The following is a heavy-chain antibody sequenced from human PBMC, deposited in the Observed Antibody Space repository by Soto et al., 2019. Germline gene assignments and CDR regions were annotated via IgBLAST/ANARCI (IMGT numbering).Heavy chain of an antibody. CDR1: GYTFNRHG. D-gene: IGHD1-26*01. Sequence: QVHLVQSGGEVKKPGASVKVSCKASGYTFNRHGITWVRQAPGQGLGWMGWISGYNGDINYEQKFQGRVNLSSDTLTSTVYLELQSLIFDDTAVYSGARVRIVGAREIDFWGQGPLVTVSS. J-gene: IGHJ4*02. CDR3: ARVRIVGAREIDF. CDR2: ISGYNGDI. V-gene: IGHV1-18*04.